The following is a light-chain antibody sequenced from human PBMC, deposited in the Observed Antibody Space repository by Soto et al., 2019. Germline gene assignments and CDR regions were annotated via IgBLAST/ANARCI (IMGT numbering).Light chain of an antibody. CDR2: VYSDGSH. V-gene: IGLV4-69*01. J-gene: IGLJ2*01. Sequence: QSVLTQSPSASASLGASVELTCSLSSEHSRYAISWHRQQPETGPRFLMEVYSDGSHNKGDGIPDRFSGSSSGTERYLTISSLQSEDEADYYCQTWGNGIVVFGGGTKLTVL. CDR1: SEHSRYA. CDR3: QTWGNGIVV.